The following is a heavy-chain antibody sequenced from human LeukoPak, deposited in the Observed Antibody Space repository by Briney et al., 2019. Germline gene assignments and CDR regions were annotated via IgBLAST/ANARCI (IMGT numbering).Heavy chain of an antibody. V-gene: IGHV1-46*01. CDR3: ARGSYGYYYYYGMDV. CDR1: GYTFTTYY. D-gene: IGHD5-18*01. J-gene: IGHJ6*02. Sequence: ASVKVSCRASGYTFTTYYMHWVRQAPGQGLEWMGIFNPSGGGTFYAQKFQGRVTMTRNTSISTAYMELSSLRSEDTAVYYRARGSYGYYYYYGMDVWGQGTTVTVSS. CDR2: FNPSGGGT.